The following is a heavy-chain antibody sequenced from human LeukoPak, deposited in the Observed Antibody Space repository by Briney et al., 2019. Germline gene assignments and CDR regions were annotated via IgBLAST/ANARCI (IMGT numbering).Heavy chain of an antibody. V-gene: IGHV3-23*01. CDR1: GFSFSSYA. J-gene: IGHJ4*02. D-gene: IGHD3-16*01. Sequence: TGGSLRLSCAASGFSFSSYAMSWVRQAPGKGLEWVSAISGSGGSTYYADSVKGRFTISRDNSKNTLYLQMNSLRAEDTAVYYCAKELIKSDYYSDYWGQGTLVTVSS. CDR2: ISGSGGST. CDR3: AKELIKSDYYSDY.